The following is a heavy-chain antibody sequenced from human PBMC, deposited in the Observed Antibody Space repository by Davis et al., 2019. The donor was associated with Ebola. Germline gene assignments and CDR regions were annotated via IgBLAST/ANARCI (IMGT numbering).Heavy chain of an antibody. J-gene: IGHJ6*03. CDR1: GGSISSYY. V-gene: IGHV4-4*07. D-gene: IGHD2-2*01. CDR2: IYTSGST. CDR3: ARGECGTSCYDDYYYYYMDV. Sequence: PSETLSLTCTVSGGSISSYYWSWIRQPPGKGLEWIGRIYTSGSTNYNPSLKSRVTISVDTSKNQFSLKLSSVTAADTAVYYCARGECGTSCYDDYYYYYMDVWGKGTTVTVSS.